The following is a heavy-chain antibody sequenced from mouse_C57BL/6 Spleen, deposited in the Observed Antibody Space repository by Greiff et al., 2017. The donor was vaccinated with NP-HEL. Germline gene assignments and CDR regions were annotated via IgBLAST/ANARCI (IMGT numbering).Heavy chain of an antibody. Sequence: EVKLVESGAELVRPGASVKLSCTASGFNIKDDYMHWVKQRPEQGLEWIGWIDPENGDTEYASKFQGNATITADTSSNTAYLQLSSLTSEDTAVYYCTTKDYYDYWGQGTTLTVSS. CDR1: GFNIKDDY. CDR2: IDPENGDT. CDR3: TTKDYYDY. J-gene: IGHJ2*01. V-gene: IGHV14-4*01.